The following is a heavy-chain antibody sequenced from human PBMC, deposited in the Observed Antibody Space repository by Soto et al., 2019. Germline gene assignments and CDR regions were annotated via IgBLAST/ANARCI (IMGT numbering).Heavy chain of an antibody. CDR2: ISGSGRYT. D-gene: IGHD3-9*01. V-gene: IGHV3-11*06. CDR1: GFTFSDYY. Sequence: QVKLVDSGGDLVKPAGSLRLSCAASGFTFSDYYMSWIRQAPGKGMEWVSYISGSGRYTNYADSVKGRFTISRDNAKKYLSLQMNSLRPEGTAVYYRPRVLRVSDWFPQGAFAIWGQGTMVTVPS. CDR3: PRVLRVSDWFPQGAFAI. J-gene: IGHJ3*02.